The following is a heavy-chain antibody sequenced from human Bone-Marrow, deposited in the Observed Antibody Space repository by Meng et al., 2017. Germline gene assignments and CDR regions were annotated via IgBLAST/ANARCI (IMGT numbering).Heavy chain of an antibody. J-gene: IGHJ4*02. Sequence: GESLKISCAASGFTFSSYAMHWVRQAPGKGLEWVAVISYDGSNKYYADSVKGRFTISRDNSKNTLYLQMNSLRAEDTAEYYCARDDRVEDTAMVTQDYWGQGTLVTVSS. D-gene: IGHD5-18*01. CDR2: ISYDGSNK. V-gene: IGHV3-30*01. CDR3: ARDDRVEDTAMVTQDY. CDR1: GFTFSSYA.